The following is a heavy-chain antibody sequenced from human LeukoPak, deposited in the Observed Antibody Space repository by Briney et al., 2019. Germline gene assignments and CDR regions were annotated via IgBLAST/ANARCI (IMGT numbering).Heavy chain of an antibody. J-gene: IGHJ5*02. CDR2: INHSGST. V-gene: IGHV4-34*01. CDR3: ARGRVIAVAGTRWFDP. D-gene: IGHD6-19*01. CDR1: GGSFSGYY. Sequence: SETLSLTCAVYGGSFSGYYWSWIRQPPGKGLEWIGEINHSGSTNYNPSLQSRVTISVDTTKNQFSLKLSSVTAADTAVYYCARGRVIAVAGTRWFDPWGQGTLVTVSS.